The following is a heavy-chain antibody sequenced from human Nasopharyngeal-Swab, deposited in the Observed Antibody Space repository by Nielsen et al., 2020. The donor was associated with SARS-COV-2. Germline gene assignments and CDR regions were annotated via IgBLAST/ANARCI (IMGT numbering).Heavy chain of an antibody. V-gene: IGHV3-30*18. J-gene: IGHJ4*02. Sequence: GGSLRLSCAASGFTFSSYGMHWVRQAPGKGLEWVAVISYDGSNKYYADSVKGRFTISRDNSKNTLYLQMNSLRAEDTAVYYCAKVHVDTAMVVDYWGQGTLVTVSS. CDR1: GFTFSSYG. D-gene: IGHD5-18*01. CDR2: ISYDGSNK. CDR3: AKVHVDTAMVVDY.